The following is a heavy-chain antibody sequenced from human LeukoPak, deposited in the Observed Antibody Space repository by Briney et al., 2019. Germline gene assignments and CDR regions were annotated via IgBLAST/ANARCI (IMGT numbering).Heavy chain of an antibody. CDR2: IIPIFGTA. J-gene: IGHJ5*02. CDR3: ARVGITMVRGANNWFDP. Sequence: SVKVSCKASGGTFSSYAISWVRQAPGQGLEWMGGIIPIFGTANYAQKFQGRVTITAGKSTSTAYMELSSLRSEDTAVYYCARVGITMVRGANNWFDPWGQGTLVTVSS. CDR1: GGTFSSYA. V-gene: IGHV1-69*06. D-gene: IGHD3-10*01.